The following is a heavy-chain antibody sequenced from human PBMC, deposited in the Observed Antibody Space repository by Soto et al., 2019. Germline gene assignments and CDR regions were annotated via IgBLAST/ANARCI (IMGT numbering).Heavy chain of an antibody. Sequence: QVQLPESGPGLVKPSQTLSLTCTVSGGSISSGGYYWSWLRQHPGKGLEWIGYIFDSGTTYYNPSLKSRVTISVDPSKSQFSLRLTSVTATDTAVYYCASQASGWYPDYWGQGTLVTVSS. V-gene: IGHV4-31*03. D-gene: IGHD6-19*01. CDR1: GGSISSGGYY. CDR2: IFDSGTT. CDR3: ASQASGWYPDY. J-gene: IGHJ4*02.